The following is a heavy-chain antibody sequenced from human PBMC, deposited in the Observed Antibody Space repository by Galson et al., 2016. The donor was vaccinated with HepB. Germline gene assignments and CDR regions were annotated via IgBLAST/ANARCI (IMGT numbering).Heavy chain of an antibody. CDR3: ASDPRQWQRGYNYGIEC. J-gene: IGHJ4*02. CDR1: GFTFSTYG. D-gene: IGHD5-18*01. V-gene: IGHV3-30*03. CDR2: ISYDGDTK. Sequence: SLRLSCAASGFTFSTYGMHWVRQAPGRGLEWVAVISYDGDTKYHADSVKGRFTISRDNSKNTLYLQMHRLRFEDTAVYYCASDPRQWQRGYNYGIECWGQGTLVSVSS.